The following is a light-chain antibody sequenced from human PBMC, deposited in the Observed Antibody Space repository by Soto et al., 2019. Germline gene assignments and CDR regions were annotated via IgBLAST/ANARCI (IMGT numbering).Light chain of an antibody. CDR2: DAS. J-gene: IGKJ4*01. CDR3: QQRSNWPLT. Sequence: EIVLTQSPATLSLSPGERATLSCRASQSVSSYLAWYQQKPGQAPRLLIYDASNRATGIPARFSGSGSGTDFTLTISSLKPEDFAVYDCQQRSNWPLTFGGGTKVEIK. CDR1: QSVSSY. V-gene: IGKV3-11*01.